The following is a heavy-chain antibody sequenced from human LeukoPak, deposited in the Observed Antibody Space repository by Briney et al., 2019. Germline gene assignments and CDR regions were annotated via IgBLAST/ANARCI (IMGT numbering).Heavy chain of an antibody. J-gene: IGHJ6*03. CDR2: ISSNGGST. V-gene: IGHV3-64*01. Sequence: GGSLRLSCAASGFTFSSYAMNWVRQAPGKGPEYVSAISSNGGSTYYANSVKGRFTISRDNSKNTLYLQMGSLRAEDMAVYYCVRVAAVAGTPNVYYMDVWGKGTTVTVSS. CDR3: VRVAAVAGTPNVYYMDV. D-gene: IGHD6-19*01. CDR1: GFTFSSYA.